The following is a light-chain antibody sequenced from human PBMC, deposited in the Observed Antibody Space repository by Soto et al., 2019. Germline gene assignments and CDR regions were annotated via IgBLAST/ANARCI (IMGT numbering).Light chain of an antibody. CDR1: QSISSW. CDR2: KAS. CDR3: QQYNDYPWT. V-gene: IGKV1-5*03. Sequence: DIQMTQAPSTLSASVGDIVTITCRASQSISSWLAWYQQKPGKAPKLLIYKASSLESGVPSKFSGSGSGPKFTLTISSLQPDDFATYYCQQYNDYPWTFGEGTKVELQ. J-gene: IGKJ1*01.